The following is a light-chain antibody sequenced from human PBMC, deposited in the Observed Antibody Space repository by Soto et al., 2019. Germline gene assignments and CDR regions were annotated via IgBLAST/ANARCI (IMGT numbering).Light chain of an antibody. CDR3: SLYTSANTYV. CDR2: EVN. Sequence: QSVLTQPPSVSGSPGQSVTISCTGTSSDVGSYSRVSWYQQSPGTAPKLMMYEVNYRPSGVPDRFSGSKSGNTASLTISGLQAEDEGDYYCSLYTSANTYVFGTGTQLTVL. J-gene: IGLJ1*01. V-gene: IGLV2-18*01. CDR1: SSDVGSYSR.